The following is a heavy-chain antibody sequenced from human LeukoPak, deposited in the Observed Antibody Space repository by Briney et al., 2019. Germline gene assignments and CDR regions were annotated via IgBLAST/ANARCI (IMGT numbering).Heavy chain of an antibody. CDR1: GFTFSNYG. CDR2: ISGDGGST. D-gene: IGHD5-18*01. V-gene: IGHV3-43*02. J-gene: IGHJ3*02. CDR3: AKDYSYGYSFYGAFDI. Sequence: GGSLRLSCAASGFTFSNYGMNWVRQAPGKGPEWVSLISGDGGSTYYADSVKGRFTISRDNSKNSLYLQMNSLRTEDTALYYCAKDYSYGYSFYGAFDIWGQGTMVTVSS.